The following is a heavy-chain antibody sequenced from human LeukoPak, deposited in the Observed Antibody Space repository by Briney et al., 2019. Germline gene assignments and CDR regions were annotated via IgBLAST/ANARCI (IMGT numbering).Heavy chain of an antibody. D-gene: IGHD1-7*01. V-gene: IGHV4-61*02. CDR3: ARGTMAVELHGGFDP. CDR2: IYTSGST. Sequence: SETLSLTCTVSGGSISSGSYYWSWIRQPAGKGLEWIGRIYTSGSTNYNPSLKSRVTISVDTSKNQFSLKLSSVTAADTAVYYCARGTMAVELHGGFDPWGQGTLVTVSS. J-gene: IGHJ5*02. CDR1: GGSISSGSYY.